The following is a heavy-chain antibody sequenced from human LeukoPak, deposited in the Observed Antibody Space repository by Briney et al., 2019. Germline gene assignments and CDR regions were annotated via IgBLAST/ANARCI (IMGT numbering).Heavy chain of an antibody. J-gene: IGHJ6*03. CDR2: ISGSGAKT. V-gene: IGHV3-23*01. D-gene: IGHD3-10*01. CDR1: KFTFSTSA. CDR3: AKDPMWFGEGDYKYYTDV. Sequence: PGGSLRLSCAAPKFTFSTSALSWVRQAPGRGLEWVSAISGSGAKTYYSDSVKGRFTISRDNSKSTLYLQMNSLRVEDTAVYYCAKDPMWFGEGDYKYYTDVWGKGTTVTVSS.